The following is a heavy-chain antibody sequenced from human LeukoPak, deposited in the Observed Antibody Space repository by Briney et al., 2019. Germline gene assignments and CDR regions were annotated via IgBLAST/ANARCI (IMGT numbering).Heavy chain of an antibody. CDR3: ARERSGYYLVDY. V-gene: IGHV3-30-3*01. J-gene: IGHJ4*02. CDR1: GFTFSSYA. Sequence: GGSLKLSCAASGFTFSSYAMHWVRQAPGKGLEWVAVISYDGSNKYYADSVKGRFTISRDNSKNTLYLQMNSLRAEDTAVYYCARERSGYYLVDYWGQGTLVTVSS. D-gene: IGHD3-22*01. CDR2: ISYDGSNK.